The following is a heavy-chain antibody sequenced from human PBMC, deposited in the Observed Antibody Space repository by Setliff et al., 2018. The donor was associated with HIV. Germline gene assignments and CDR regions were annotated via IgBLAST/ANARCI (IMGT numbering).Heavy chain of an antibody. CDR1: GFSFSNYA. D-gene: IGHD2-21*01. Sequence: QPGGSLRLSCAASGFSFSNYAMSWVRLAPGKGLQWVSVTYTDGITTYYADSVKGRFTSSRDNSKSTLYLQMKSLRAEDTALYYCAKDLIVDYGTVWGKGTTVTVSS. J-gene: IGHJ6*04. V-gene: IGHV3-23*03. CDR3: AKDLIVDYGTV. CDR2: TYTDGITT.